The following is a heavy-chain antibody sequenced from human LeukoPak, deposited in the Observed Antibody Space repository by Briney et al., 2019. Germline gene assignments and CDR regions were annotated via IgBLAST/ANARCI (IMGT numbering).Heavy chain of an antibody. V-gene: IGHV1-69*04. D-gene: IGHD6-19*01. CDR1: GGTFSSYA. CDR2: IIPILSIA. Sequence: AASVKVSCKASGGTFSSYAISWVRQAPGQGLEWMGRIIPILSIANYAQKFQGRVTITADKSTSTAYMELSSLRSEDTAVYYCARDMSGIAVAANWFDPWGQGTLVTVSS. J-gene: IGHJ5*02. CDR3: ARDMSGIAVAANWFDP.